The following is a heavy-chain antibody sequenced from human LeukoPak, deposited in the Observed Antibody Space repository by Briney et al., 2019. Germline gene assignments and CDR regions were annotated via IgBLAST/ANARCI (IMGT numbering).Heavy chain of an antibody. J-gene: IGHJ5*02. CDR2: TYYRSKWYH. CDR1: GDSISSNNAA. V-gene: IGHV6-1*01. CDR3: ARDVNGAFTRSWFDP. D-gene: IGHD4-17*01. Sequence: SQTLSLTCAISGDSISSNNAAWVWIRQSPSRGLEWMGRTYYRSKWYHDYAVSVKSRISFNPDTSKNQFFLQLNSVTPEDTAVYYCARDVNGAFTRSWFDPWGQGTRVTVS.